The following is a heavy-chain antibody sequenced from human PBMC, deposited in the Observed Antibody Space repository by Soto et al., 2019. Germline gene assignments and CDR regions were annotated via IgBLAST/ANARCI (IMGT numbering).Heavy chain of an antibody. J-gene: IGHJ4*02. D-gene: IGHD3-10*01. CDR3: ARAITMVRGESPYYFDS. Sequence: SVKVSCKASGGSFNTYFIPWVRQAPGQELEYMGGVLLIYGTSNYAQKSLGRVTSTADNTTSTPYLVLRSLRSADTAMYYCARAITMVRGESPYYFDSWGQGTKVTVSS. CDR1: GGSFNTYF. CDR2: VLLIYGTS. V-gene: IGHV1-69*06.